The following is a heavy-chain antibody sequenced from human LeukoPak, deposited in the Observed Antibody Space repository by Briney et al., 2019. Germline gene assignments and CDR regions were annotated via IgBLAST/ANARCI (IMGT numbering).Heavy chain of an antibody. CDR2: INPNDGDT. CDR1: GYTFTGNY. V-gene: IGHV1-2*02. Sequence: RASVKVSCKASGYTFTGNYIHWVRQAPGQGLEWMGWINPNDGDTNFAQKFQGRFTMTRDTSISTAYMELSRLRSDDTAVYYCATSAPPNYDILTGYSYYYYGMDVWGQGTTVTVSS. D-gene: IGHD3-9*01. J-gene: IGHJ6*02. CDR3: ATSAPPNYDILTGYSYYYYGMDV.